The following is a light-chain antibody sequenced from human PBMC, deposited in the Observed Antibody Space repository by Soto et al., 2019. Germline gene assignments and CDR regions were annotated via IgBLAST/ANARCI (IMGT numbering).Light chain of an antibody. J-gene: IGKJ1*01. CDR1: QSIDFY. V-gene: IGKV1-39*01. CDR3: QQSYSDPRT. Sequence: DFQMTQSPSSLSASVGDRVTITCRASQSIDFYLSWYQQKPGRAPTLLIHAASTLQSGVPSRFSGSGSGTDFTLTISSLQPEESATYYCQQSYSDPRTFGQGTKVEIK. CDR2: AAS.